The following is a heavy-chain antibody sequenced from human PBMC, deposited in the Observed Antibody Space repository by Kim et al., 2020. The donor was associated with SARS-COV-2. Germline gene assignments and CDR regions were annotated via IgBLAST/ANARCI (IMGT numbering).Heavy chain of an antibody. CDR2: ISSNGGST. CDR3: VKVKTGGSYLFDY. Sequence: GGSLRLSCSASGSTFSSYAMHWVRQAPGKGLEYVSAISSNGGSTYYADSVKGRFTISRDNSKNTLYLQMSSLRAEDTAVYYCVKVKTGGSYLFDYWGQGTLVTVSS. J-gene: IGHJ4*02. CDR1: GSTFSSYA. V-gene: IGHV3-64D*09. D-gene: IGHD1-26*01.